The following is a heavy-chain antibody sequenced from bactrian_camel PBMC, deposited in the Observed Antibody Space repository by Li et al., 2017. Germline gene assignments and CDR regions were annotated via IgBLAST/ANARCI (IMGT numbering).Heavy chain of an antibody. CDR2: IYTGGGNT. J-gene: IGHJ6*01. CDR1: GYAYSNVC. Sequence: VQLVESGGGSVKAGESLKLSCAASGYAYSNVCMGWFRQAPGKEREKVAAIYTGGGNTYYADSVKGRFTISQDNAKDTLYLQMRSLKPEDTGVYSCAAGWGHCDLQADFRAWGQGTQVTVS. V-gene: IGHV3S1*01. D-gene: IGHD3*01. CDR3: AAGWGHCDLQADFRA.